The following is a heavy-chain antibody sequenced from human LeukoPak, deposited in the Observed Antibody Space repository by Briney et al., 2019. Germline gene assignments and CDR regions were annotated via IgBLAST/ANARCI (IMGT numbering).Heavy chain of an antibody. CDR2: INHSGST. CDR1: GGSFSGYY. V-gene: IGHV4-34*01. CDR3: ARGDRSGSYYTPLDS. Sequence: SETLSLTCAVYGGSFSGYYWTWIRQPPGKGLEWIGEINHSGSTNYNPSLDSRVTISADRSKNQFSLKLSSVTAADTAVYYCARGDRSGSYYTPLDSWGRGTLVTVSS. D-gene: IGHD3-10*01. J-gene: IGHJ4*02.